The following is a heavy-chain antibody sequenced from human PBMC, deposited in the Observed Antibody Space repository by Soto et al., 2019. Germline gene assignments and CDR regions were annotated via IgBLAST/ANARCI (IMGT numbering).Heavy chain of an antibody. Sequence: GASVKVSCKASGYTFTSYDINWVRQATGQGLEWMGWMNPNSGNTGYAQKFQGRVTITRNTSISTAYMELSSLRSEDTAVYYCARGNTYDFWSGYYSTYNWFDPWGQGTLVTVSS. D-gene: IGHD3-3*01. CDR3: ARGNTYDFWSGYYSTYNWFDP. V-gene: IGHV1-8*01. CDR1: GYTFTSYD. J-gene: IGHJ5*02. CDR2: MNPNSGNT.